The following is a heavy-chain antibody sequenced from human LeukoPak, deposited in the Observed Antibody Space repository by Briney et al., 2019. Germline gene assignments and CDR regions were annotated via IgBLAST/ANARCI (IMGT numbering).Heavy chain of an antibody. V-gene: IGHV4-34*01. D-gene: IGHD3-10*01. CDR2: INHSGST. CDR1: GGSFSGYY. Sequence: NPSETLTLTCAVYGGSFSGYYWIWIRQPPGKGLEWIGEINHSGSTNYNPSLKSRVTISVDTSKNQFSLKLSSVTAADTAVYYCARARCEYYGSGTSNYWGKGTLVTVSS. J-gene: IGHJ4*02. CDR3: ARARCEYYGSGTSNY.